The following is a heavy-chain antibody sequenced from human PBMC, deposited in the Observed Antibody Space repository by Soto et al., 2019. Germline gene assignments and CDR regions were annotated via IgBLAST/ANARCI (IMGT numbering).Heavy chain of an antibody. D-gene: IGHD6-13*01. J-gene: IGHJ4*02. CDR1: GFTFSSYG. CDR3: AKESGSWYAPSLDY. Sequence: GGSLRLSCAASGFTFSSYGMHWVRQAPGKGLEWVAVISYDGSNKYYADSVKGRFTISRDNSKNTLYLQMNSLRAEDTAVYYCAKESGSWYAPSLDYWGQGTLVTVSS. V-gene: IGHV3-30*18. CDR2: ISYDGSNK.